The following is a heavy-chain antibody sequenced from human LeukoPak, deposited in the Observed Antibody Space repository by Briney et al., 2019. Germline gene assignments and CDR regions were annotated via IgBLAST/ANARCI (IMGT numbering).Heavy chain of an antibody. CDR3: ARVMGRYCSSTSCYVDY. V-gene: IGHV3-30*03. D-gene: IGHD2-2*01. J-gene: IGHJ4*02. CDR2: ISYDGSNK. Sequence: GGSLRLSCAASGFTFSSYGMHWVRQAPGKGLEWVAVISYDGSNKYYADSVKGRFTISRDNSKNTLYLRMNSLRAEDTAVYYCARVMGRYCSSTSCYVDYWGQGTLVTVSS. CDR1: GFTFSSYG.